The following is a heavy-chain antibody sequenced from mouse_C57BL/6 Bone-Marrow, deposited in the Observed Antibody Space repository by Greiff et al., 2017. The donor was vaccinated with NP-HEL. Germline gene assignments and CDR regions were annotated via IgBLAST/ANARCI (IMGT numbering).Heavy chain of an antibody. CDR2: IDPSDSET. D-gene: IGHD2-3*01. V-gene: IGHV1-52*01. CDR1: GYTFTSYW. J-gene: IGHJ4*01. Sequence: QVQLQQPGAELVRPGSSVTLSCKASGYTFTSYWMHWVKQRPIQGLEWIGNIDPSDSETHYNQKFKDKATLTVDKSSSTAYMQLSSLTSEDSAVYYCASGYYMDYYAMDYWGQGTSVTVSS. CDR3: ASGYYMDYYAMDY.